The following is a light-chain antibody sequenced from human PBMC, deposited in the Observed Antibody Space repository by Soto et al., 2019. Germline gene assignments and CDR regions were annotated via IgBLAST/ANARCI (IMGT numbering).Light chain of an antibody. J-gene: IGKJ3*01. Sequence: EIVLTQSPGTLSLSPGERATLSCRASQSVDSNYLTWYQQKPGQAPRLLIYATSSRATGTPDRFSGSGSGTDFTLTISRLEPEDFAVYYCQQYRTFGPGIKVDIK. CDR3: QQYRT. CDR1: QSVDSNY. V-gene: IGKV3-20*01. CDR2: ATS.